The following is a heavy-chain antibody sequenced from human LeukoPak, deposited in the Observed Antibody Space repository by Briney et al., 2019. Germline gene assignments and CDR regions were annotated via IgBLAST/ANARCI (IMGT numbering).Heavy chain of an antibody. CDR2: IKSKTDGGTT. V-gene: IGHV3-15*01. CDR3: TTLPYCSGGSCYPEGDY. J-gene: IGHJ4*02. Sequence: GGSLRLSCAASGFTYSNAWMSWVRQAPGEGLEWVGRIKSKTDGGTTDYAAPVKGRFTISRDDSKNTLYLQMSSLKTEDTAVYYCTTLPYCSGGSCYPEGDYWGQGTLVTVSS. D-gene: IGHD2-15*01. CDR1: GFTYSNAW.